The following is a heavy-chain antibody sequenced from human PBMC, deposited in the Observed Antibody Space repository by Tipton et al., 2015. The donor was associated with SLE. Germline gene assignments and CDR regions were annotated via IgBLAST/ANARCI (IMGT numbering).Heavy chain of an antibody. CDR2: FNYSANT. CDR3: ARGVAHYYDSGSFDV. J-gene: IGHJ3*01. V-gene: IGHV4-34*01. CDR1: RGSFSGYH. Sequence: TLSLTCAIYRGSFSGYHWSWIRQTPGKGLEGIGEFNYSANTNYNPSLKSRATISIDPSRNQLSLKLSSVTAADTAVYFCARGVAHYYDSGSFDVWGQGTLVTVSS. D-gene: IGHD3-22*01.